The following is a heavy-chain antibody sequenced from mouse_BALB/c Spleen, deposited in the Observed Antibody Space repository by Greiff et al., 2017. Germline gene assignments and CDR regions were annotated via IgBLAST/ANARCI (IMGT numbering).Heavy chain of an antibody. V-gene: IGHV1-34*01. CDR1: GFNIKDTY. CDR2: IYPYNGGT. D-gene: IGHD1-1*01. Sequence: VQLQQSGAELVKPGASVKLSCTASGFNIKDTYMHWVKQSHGKSLEWIGYIYPYNGGTGYNQKFKSKATLTVDNSSSTAYMELRSLTSEDSAVYYCARITTVVRGAMDYWGQGTSVTVSS. CDR3: ARITTVVRGAMDY. J-gene: IGHJ4*01.